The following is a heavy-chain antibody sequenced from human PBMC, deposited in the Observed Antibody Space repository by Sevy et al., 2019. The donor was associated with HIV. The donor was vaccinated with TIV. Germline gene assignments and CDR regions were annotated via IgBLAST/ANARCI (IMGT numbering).Heavy chain of an antibody. J-gene: IGHJ4*02. CDR1: GYTFTSYD. Sequence: ASVKVSCKASGYTFTSYDINWVRQATGQGLEWMGWMNPNSGNTGYAQKFQGRVTITRNTSISTAYMELSGLRSEDTAVYYCARVGVKYNWNDDGLDYWGQGTLVTVSS. CDR2: MNPNSGNT. V-gene: IGHV1-8*03. CDR3: ARVGVKYNWNDDGLDY. D-gene: IGHD1-20*01.